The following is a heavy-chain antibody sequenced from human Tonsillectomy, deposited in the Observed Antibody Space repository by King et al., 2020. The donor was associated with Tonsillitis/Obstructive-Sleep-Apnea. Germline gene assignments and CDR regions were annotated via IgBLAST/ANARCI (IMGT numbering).Heavy chain of an antibody. CDR2: INSDGSST. Sequence: VQLVESGGGLVQPGGSLRLSCAASGFTFSSYWMHWVRQAPGKGLVWVSRINSDGSSTSYADSMKGRFTISRDNAKNTLYLQMNSLRAEDTAVYYCARGGEQWLVRRPIDYWGQGTLATVSS. V-gene: IGHV3-74*01. CDR1: GFTFSSYW. J-gene: IGHJ4*02. CDR3: ARGGEQWLVRRPIDY. D-gene: IGHD6-19*01.